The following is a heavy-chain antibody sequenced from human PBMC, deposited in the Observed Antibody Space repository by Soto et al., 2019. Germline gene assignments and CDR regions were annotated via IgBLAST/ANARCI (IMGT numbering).Heavy chain of an antibody. CDR1: GGSISSSSYY. J-gene: IGHJ5*02. V-gene: IGHV4-39*01. D-gene: IGHD3-9*01. CDR3: AGIYDILTGYYVRLDP. CDR2: IYYSGST. Sequence: SETLSLTCTVSGGSISSSSYYWGWIRQPPGKGLEWIGSIYYSGSTYYNPSLKSRVTISVDTSKNQFSLKLSSVTAADTAVYYCAGIYDILTGYYVRLDPWGQGTLVTVSS.